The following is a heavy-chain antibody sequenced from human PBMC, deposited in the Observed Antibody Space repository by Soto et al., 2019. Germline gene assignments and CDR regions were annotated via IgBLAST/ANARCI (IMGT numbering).Heavy chain of an antibody. CDR3: AKAEDNYDVLTGYYLGNYYFDY. J-gene: IGHJ4*02. CDR1: GFTFSSYV. Sequence: PGGSLRLSCAASGFTFSSYVMSWVRQAPGKGLEWVSAISGIGGNTFYADSVKGRFTVSRDNSKNTLYLQMDSLRAEDTAIYYCAKAEDNYDVLTGYYLGNYYFDYWGQGTLVTVSS. D-gene: IGHD3-9*01. V-gene: IGHV3-23*01. CDR2: ISGIGGNT.